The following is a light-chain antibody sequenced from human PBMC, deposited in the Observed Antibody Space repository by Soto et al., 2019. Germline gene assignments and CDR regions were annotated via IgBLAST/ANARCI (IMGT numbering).Light chain of an antibody. Sequence: EIVLTQSPGTLSLSPGERATLSCRASQSVNSAYVAWYQQNPGQAPRVLIYGASPGATGIPHRFNGSGSGTDFSLTISRLEPEDSAMYYCQLYGSSPTWAFGQGTKVEIK. V-gene: IGKV3-20*01. CDR1: QSVNSAY. CDR2: GAS. J-gene: IGKJ1*01. CDR3: QLYGSSPTWA.